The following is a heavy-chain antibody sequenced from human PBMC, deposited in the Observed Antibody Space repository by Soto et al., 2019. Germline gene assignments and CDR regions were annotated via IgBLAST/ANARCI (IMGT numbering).Heavy chain of an antibody. J-gene: IGHJ6*02. CDR3: ARVRFGEWGYAMDV. V-gene: IGHV3-11*01. Sequence: VQLVESGGGLVKPGGSLRLSCAASGLTFSDSYLNWIRHAPGKGLEWLAYISSTGSSIFYAGSVKGRFTISRDNAKNSLYLQMNNLRAEDTAMYYCARVRFGEWGYAMDVWGQGTTVTVSS. D-gene: IGHD3-10*01. CDR1: GLTFSDSY. CDR2: ISSTGSSI.